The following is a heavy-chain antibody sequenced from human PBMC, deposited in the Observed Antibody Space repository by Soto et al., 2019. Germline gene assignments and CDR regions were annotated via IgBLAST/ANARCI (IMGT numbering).Heavy chain of an antibody. CDR3: ARAPRTVTTGFDY. J-gene: IGHJ4*02. CDR2: INPNSGGT. V-gene: IGHV1-2*04. Sequence: QVQLVQSGAEVKKPGASVKVSCKASGYTFTGYYMHWVRPAPGQGLEWMGWINPNSGGTNYAQKLQGWVTMTRDTSISTAYMELGRLRSAGTAVYYCARAPRTVTTGFDYWGQGTLVTVSS. CDR1: GYTFTGYY. D-gene: IGHD4-17*01.